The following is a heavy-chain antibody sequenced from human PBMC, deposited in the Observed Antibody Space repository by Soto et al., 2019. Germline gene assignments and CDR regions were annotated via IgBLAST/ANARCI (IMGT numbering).Heavy chain of an antibody. V-gene: IGHV1-3*01. CDR3: YDKRRIQKGGFFDI. Sequence: ASVKVSCKASGYTFTSYAMHWVRQAPGQRLEWMGWINAGNGNTKYSQKFQGRVTITRDTSASTAYMELSSLRSEDTAENYCYDKRRIQKGGFFDIGGKGKRVT. CDR2: INAGNGNT. D-gene: IGHD5-18*01. CDR1: GYTFTSYA. J-gene: IGHJ3*02.